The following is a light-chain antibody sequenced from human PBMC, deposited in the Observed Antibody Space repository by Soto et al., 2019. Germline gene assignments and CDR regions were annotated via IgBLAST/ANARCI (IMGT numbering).Light chain of an antibody. Sequence: IVLTQSQGNMSLSPGERATLSCSASHSVSSSYLAWYQQKPGQTPRLLIYGTSSRATGIPDRFSGSGSGTDFTLTIDGLEPEDFVVYYCQQYGYSPITFGQGTRLEIK. CDR1: HSVSSSY. J-gene: IGKJ5*01. CDR3: QQYGYSPIT. CDR2: GTS. V-gene: IGKV3-20*01.